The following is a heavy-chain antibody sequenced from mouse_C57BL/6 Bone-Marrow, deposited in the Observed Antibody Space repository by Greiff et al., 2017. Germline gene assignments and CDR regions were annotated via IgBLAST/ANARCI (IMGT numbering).Heavy chain of an antibody. CDR3: VRPYDDVLFAY. J-gene: IGHJ3*01. CDR2: IRSKSNNYAT. D-gene: IGHD2-12*01. CDR1: GFSFNTYA. Sequence: EVNVVESGGGLVQPKGSLKLSCAASGFSFNTYAMNWVRQAPGKGLEWVARIRSKSNNYATYYADSVKDRFTISRDDSESMLYLQMNNLKTEDTAMYYCVRPYDDVLFAYWGQWTLVTVSA. V-gene: IGHV10-1*01.